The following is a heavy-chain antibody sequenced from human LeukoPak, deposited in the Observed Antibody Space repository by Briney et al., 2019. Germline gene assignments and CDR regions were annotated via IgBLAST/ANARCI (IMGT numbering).Heavy chain of an antibody. V-gene: IGHV3-11*01. Sequence: GGSLRLSCAASGFTFSDYYMSWIRQAPGKGLEWVSFISKDGRDMSYADSVKGRFTISRDNAMNSLYLQMNSLTADDTAIYFCARVRGSYSSDYWGQGTLVTVSS. CDR3: ARVRGSYSSDY. CDR1: GFTFSDYY. CDR2: ISKDGRDM. D-gene: IGHD4-11*01. J-gene: IGHJ4*02.